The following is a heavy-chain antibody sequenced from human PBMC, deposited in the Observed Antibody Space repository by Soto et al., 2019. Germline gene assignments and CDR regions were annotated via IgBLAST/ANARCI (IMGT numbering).Heavy chain of an antibody. CDR1: GGSISSGDYY. CDR3: ARVGITMIVVVSNWFDP. CDR2: IYYSGST. V-gene: IGHV4-30-4*01. J-gene: IGHJ5*02. Sequence: PSETLSLTCTVSGGSISSGDYYWSWIRQPPGKGLEWIGYIYYSGSTYYNPSLKSRVTISVDTSKNQFSLKLSSVTAADTAVYYCARVGITMIVVVSNWFDPWGQGTLVTVSS. D-gene: IGHD3-22*01.